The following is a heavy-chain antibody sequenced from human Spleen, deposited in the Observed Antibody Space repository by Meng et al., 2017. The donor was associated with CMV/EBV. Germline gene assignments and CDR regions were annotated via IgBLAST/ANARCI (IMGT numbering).Heavy chain of an antibody. J-gene: IGHJ6*02. D-gene: IGHD2-15*01. Sequence: HWVRQATGKGLEWVSGIGTAGDTNYPGPVKGRFTISRENAKNSLYLQMNSLRAGDTAVYYCARGRGYCSGGYCYNHYYGMDVWGQGTTVTVSS. CDR2: IGTAGDT. V-gene: IGHV3-13*01. CDR3: ARGRGYCSGGYCYNHYYGMDV.